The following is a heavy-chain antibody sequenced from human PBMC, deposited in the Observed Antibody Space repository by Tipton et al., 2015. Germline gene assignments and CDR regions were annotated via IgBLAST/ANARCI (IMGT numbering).Heavy chain of an antibody. CDR1: GGSVSSGSYY. Sequence: LRLSCTVSGGSVSSGSYYWSWIRQPPGKGLEWIGYIYSSGSANYNPSLKSRVTISVDTSKNQFSLKLSSVTAADTAVYYCARDVDDYGGNSGPREYYGKDVWGQGTTVTVSS. CDR2: IYSSGSA. V-gene: IGHV4-61*01. J-gene: IGHJ6*02. CDR3: ARDVDDYGGNSGPREYYGKDV. D-gene: IGHD4-23*01.